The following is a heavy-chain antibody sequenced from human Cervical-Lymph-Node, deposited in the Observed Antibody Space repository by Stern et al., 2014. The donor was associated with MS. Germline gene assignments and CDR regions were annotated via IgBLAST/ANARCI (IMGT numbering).Heavy chain of an antibody. Sequence: EDQLVESGGGLVKPGGSLRLSCATSGFTFSRNSLNWVRQAPGKGLEWVSSVSSASTYIFYADSVKGRFTISRDNAKNSLYLQMNSLRAEDTAVYYCVRVYSNSWSGSYFDNWGQGTLVIVPS. CDR3: VRVYSNSWSGSYFDN. CDR2: VSSASTYI. V-gene: IGHV3-21*01. CDR1: GFTFSRNS. D-gene: IGHD4-23*01. J-gene: IGHJ4*02.